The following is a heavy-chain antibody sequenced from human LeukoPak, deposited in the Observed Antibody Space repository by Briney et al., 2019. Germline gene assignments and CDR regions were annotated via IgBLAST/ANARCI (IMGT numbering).Heavy chain of an antibody. Sequence: GGSLRLSCAASGFTFSSYAMSWDRQAPGKGLEWVSAISGSGGSTYYADSVKGRFTISRDNSKNTLYLQMNSLRAEDTAVYYCARVYPYTVHFDYWGQGTLVTVSS. CDR1: GFTFSSYA. CDR3: ARVYPYTVHFDY. V-gene: IGHV3-23*01. J-gene: IGHJ4*02. CDR2: ISGSGGST. D-gene: IGHD3-16*02.